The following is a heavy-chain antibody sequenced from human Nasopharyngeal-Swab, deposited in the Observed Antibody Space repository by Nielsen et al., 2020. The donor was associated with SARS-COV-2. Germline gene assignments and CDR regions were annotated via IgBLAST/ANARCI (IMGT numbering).Heavy chain of an antibody. V-gene: IGHV3-23*01. CDR3: AKDGNARNYYYGMDV. Sequence: GESLKISCAASGFTFSSYAMSWVRQAPGKGLEWVSAISGSVGSTYYADSVKGRFTISRDTSKNTLYLQMNSLRAEDTAVYYCAKDGNARNYYYGMDVWGQGTTVTVSS. J-gene: IGHJ6*02. D-gene: IGHD2-8*01. CDR1: GFTFSSYA. CDR2: ISGSVGST.